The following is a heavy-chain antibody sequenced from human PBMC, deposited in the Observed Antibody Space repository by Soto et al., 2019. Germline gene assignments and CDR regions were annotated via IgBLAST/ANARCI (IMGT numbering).Heavy chain of an antibody. D-gene: IGHD3-22*01. J-gene: IGHJ4*02. CDR1: GYTFTSYG. Sequence: ASVKVSCKASGYTFTSYGISWVRQAPGQGLEWMGWISAYNGNTNYAQKLQGRVTMTTDTSTSTAYMELRSLRSDDTAVYYCARASSITATRALWYDSSGYYFDYWGQGTLVTVSS. CDR3: ARASSITATRALWYDSSGYYFDY. CDR2: ISAYNGNT. V-gene: IGHV1-18*01.